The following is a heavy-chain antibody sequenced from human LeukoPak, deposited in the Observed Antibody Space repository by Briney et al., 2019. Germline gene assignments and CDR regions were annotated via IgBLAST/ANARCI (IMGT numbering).Heavy chain of an antibody. V-gene: IGHV3-48*04. Sequence: GGSLRLSCAASGFTFSTYSMNWVRQAPGKGLEWVSYINSSSSIIFYVDSVKGRFTISRDDAKNSLYLQMNSLRAEDTAVYYCARGVAAAGTDYYYGMDVWGQGTTVTVSS. CDR2: INSSSSII. CDR1: GFTFSTYS. CDR3: ARGVAAAGTDYYYGMDV. J-gene: IGHJ6*02. D-gene: IGHD6-13*01.